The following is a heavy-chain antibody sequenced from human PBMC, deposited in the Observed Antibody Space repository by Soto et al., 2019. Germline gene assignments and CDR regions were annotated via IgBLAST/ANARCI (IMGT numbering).Heavy chain of an antibody. D-gene: IGHD1-1*01. CDR3: ARSRRRGPTGGMDV. J-gene: IGHJ6*02. Sequence: QVQLVESGGGVVQPGRSLRLSCAASGFTFSSYAMHWVRQAPGKGLEWVAVISYDGSNKYYADSVKGRFTISRDNSKNTLYLQMNSLRAEDTAVYYCARSRRRGPTGGMDVWGQGTTVTVSS. V-gene: IGHV3-30-3*01. CDR1: GFTFSSYA. CDR2: ISYDGSNK.